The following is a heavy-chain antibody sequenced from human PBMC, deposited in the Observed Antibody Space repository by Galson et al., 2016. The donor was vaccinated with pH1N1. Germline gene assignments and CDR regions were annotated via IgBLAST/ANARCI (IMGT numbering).Heavy chain of an antibody. J-gene: IGHJ4*02. D-gene: IGHD2-21*01. CDR3: ARRGHGGEDFDY. Sequence: SLRLSCAASGFTFSSYEMNWVRQAPGKGLEWVSYMSSSGRTIYYADSVKGRFTISRDNAKNSLYLQMNSLRAEDTAVYYCARRGHGGEDFDYWGQGTLVTVSS. CDR2: MSSSGRTI. CDR1: GFTFSSYE. V-gene: IGHV3-48*03.